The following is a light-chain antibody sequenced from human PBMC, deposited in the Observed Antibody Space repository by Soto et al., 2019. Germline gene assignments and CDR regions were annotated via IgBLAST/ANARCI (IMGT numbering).Light chain of an antibody. V-gene: IGLV1-51*01. CDR2: DND. CDR1: SSNIGNNY. Sequence: QSVLTQPPSVSAAPGQKVTISCSGSSSNIGNNYVFWYQQLPGTAPKLLIYDNDKRPSGISDRFSGSKSGTSATLGITGLQTGDEADYYCATWDRSLSVGVFGGGTKLTVL. CDR3: ATWDRSLSVGV. J-gene: IGLJ2*01.